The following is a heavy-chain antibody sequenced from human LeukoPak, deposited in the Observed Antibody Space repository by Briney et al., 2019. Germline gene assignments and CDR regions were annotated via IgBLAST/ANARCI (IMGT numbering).Heavy chain of an antibody. CDR3: ARGRKYQLLGDY. V-gene: IGHV1-18*01. Sequence: ASVKVSCKASGYTFTSYGISWVRQAPGQGLEWMGWISAYNGNINYAQKLQGRVTITRNTSISTAYMELSSLRSEDTAVYYCARGRKYQLLGDYWGQGTLVTVSS. J-gene: IGHJ4*02. CDR1: GYTFTSYG. CDR2: ISAYNGNI. D-gene: IGHD2-2*01.